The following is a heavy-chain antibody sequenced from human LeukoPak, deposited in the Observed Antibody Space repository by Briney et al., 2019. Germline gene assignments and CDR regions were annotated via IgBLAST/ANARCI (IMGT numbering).Heavy chain of an antibody. CDR1: GGSISSSRYY. CDR3: VRDDYGDYTRRFDP. CDR2: IPYSGSS. D-gene: IGHD4-17*01. J-gene: IGHJ5*02. Sequence: SETLSLTCTVSGGSISSSRYYWGWIRQPPGKGLEWIASIPYSGSSYYNPSLKSRVTISVDTSKNQVSLQLSSVTAADTAVYYCVRDDYGDYTRRFDPWGQGTLVTVSS. V-gene: IGHV4-39*07.